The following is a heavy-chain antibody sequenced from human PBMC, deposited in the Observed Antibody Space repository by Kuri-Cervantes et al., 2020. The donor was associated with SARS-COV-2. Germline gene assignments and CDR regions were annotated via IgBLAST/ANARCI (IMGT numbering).Heavy chain of an antibody. CDR1: GYTFTSYA. CDR3: ARDTWRSPAAITGSIDP. V-gene: IGHV1-3*02. CDR2: SNAGNGNT. J-gene: IGHJ5*02. Sequence: ASVKVSCKASGYTFTSYAMHWVRQAPGQRLEWMGWSNAGNGNTKYSQEFQGRVTITRDTSASTAYMELSSLRSEDTAVYYCARDTWRSPAAITGSIDPWGQGTLVTVSS. D-gene: IGHD2-2*01.